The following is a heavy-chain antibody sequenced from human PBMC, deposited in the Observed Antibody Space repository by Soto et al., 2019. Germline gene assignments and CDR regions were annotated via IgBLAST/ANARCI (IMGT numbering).Heavy chain of an antibody. Sequence: ASVKVSCKASGYTFTSYAMHWVRQAPGQRLEWMGWINAGNGNTKYSQKFQGRVTITRDTSASTAYMELNSLRAEDTAVYYCAKLPQYDILTGYLTYFAYWGQGTLVTVSS. V-gene: IGHV1-3*01. CDR2: INAGNGNT. D-gene: IGHD3-9*01. J-gene: IGHJ4*02. CDR3: AKLPQYDILTGYLTYFAY. CDR1: GYTFTSYA.